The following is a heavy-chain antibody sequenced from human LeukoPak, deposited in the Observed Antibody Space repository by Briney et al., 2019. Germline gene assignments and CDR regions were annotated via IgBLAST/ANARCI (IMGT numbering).Heavy chain of an antibody. Sequence: GGSLRLSCAASGFTFSSYGMSWVRQAPGKGLEWVSAISGSGGSTYYADSVKGRFTISRDNSKNTLYLQMNSLRAEDTAVYYCARQPYMVRGVIINYYFDYWGQGTLVTVSS. J-gene: IGHJ4*02. CDR3: ARQPYMVRGVIINYYFDY. D-gene: IGHD3-10*01. CDR2: ISGSGGST. CDR1: GFTFSSYG. V-gene: IGHV3-23*01.